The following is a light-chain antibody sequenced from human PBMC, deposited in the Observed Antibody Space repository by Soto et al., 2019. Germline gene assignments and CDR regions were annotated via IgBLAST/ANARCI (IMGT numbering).Light chain of an antibody. J-gene: IGKJ3*01. V-gene: IGKV3-20*01. CDR1: QSVFSSL. CDR2: GSA. Sequence: EIVMTQSPATLSVSPGERATLSCRASQSVFSSLAWFQQRPGQAPRLLIYGSATRATGIPARFSGSGSGTDFTLTISRLEPEDFAVYYCQQYGSSPLVTFGPGTKVDIK. CDR3: QQYGSSPLVT.